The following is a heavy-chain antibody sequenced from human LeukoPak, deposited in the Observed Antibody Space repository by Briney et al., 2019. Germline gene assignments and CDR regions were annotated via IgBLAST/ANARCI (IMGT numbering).Heavy chain of an antibody. D-gene: IGHD3-9*01. CDR1: GGSISSSSYY. CDR3: ARETYTYYDILAGYYHFDY. V-gene: IGHV4-61*02. J-gene: IGHJ4*02. CDR2: IYTSGST. Sequence: SETLSLTCTVSGGSISSSSYYWGWIRQPAGKGLEWIGRIYTSGSTNYNPSLKSRVTMSVDTSKNQFSLKLSSVTAADTAVYYCARETYTYYDILAGYYHFDYWGQGTLVTVSS.